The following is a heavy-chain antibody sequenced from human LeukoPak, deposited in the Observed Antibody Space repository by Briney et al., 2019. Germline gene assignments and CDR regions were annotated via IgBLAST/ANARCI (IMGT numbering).Heavy chain of an antibody. V-gene: IGHV3-7*01. D-gene: IGHD3-22*01. CDR3: ATGSRYYYDD. Sequence: GGSLRLSCAASGFTFSSYWMNWARQAPGKGLEWVASINHNGNVNYYVDSVKGRFTISRDNSKNTLYVEMNSLRTEDTAVYYCATGSRYYYDDWGQGTPVTVSS. CDR1: GFTFSSYW. CDR2: INHNGNVN. J-gene: IGHJ4*02.